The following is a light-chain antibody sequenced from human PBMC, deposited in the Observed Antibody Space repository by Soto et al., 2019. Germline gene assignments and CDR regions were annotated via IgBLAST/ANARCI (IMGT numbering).Light chain of an antibody. V-gene: IGKV1-5*01. CDR1: QRISTW. CDR3: QQYKSYWT. CDR2: DAS. J-gene: IGKJ1*01. Sequence: DIQMTQSPSTLSASVGDGVTITCRASQRISTWLAWYQQKPGKAPKLLISDASSLETGVPSRFSGSGSRTEFTLTINRLQPDDFATYYCQQYKSYWTFGQGTKVDIK.